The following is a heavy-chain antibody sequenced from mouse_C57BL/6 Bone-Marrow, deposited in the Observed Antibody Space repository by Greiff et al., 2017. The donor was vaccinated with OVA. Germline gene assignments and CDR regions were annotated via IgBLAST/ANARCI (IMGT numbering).Heavy chain of an antibody. V-gene: IGHV3-6*01. CDR1: GYSITSGYY. Sequence: EVQRVESGPGLVKPSQSLSLTCSVTGYSITSGYYWNWIRQFPGNKLEWMGYISYDGSNNYNPSLKNRISITRDTSKNQFFLKLNSVTTEDTATYYCARGKNYGYSWFAYWGQGTLVTVSA. CDR3: ARGKNYGYSWFAY. D-gene: IGHD2-2*01. J-gene: IGHJ3*01. CDR2: ISYDGSN.